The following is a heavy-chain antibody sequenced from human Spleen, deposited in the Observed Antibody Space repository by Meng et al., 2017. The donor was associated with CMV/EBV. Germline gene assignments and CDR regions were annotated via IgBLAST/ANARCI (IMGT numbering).Heavy chain of an antibody. V-gene: IGHV3-23*03. CDR3: AKVGPKWSYYFDL. CDR1: GFTFTNYA. J-gene: IGHJ2*01. CDR2: ISDGGIST. Sequence: CAASGFTFTNYAMNWVRQAPGKGLEWVSLISDGGISTYYADSVKGRFIISRDNSKNTLYLQMNSLRAQDTAVYYCAKVGPKWSYYFDLWGRGTLVTVSS. D-gene: IGHD1-26*01.